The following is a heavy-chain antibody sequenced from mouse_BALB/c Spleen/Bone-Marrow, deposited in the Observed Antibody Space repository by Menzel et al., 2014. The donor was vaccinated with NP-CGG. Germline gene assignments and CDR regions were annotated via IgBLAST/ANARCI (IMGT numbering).Heavy chain of an antibody. V-gene: IGHV1-7*01. J-gene: IGHJ2*01. CDR1: GYTFTSYW. Sequence: QVQLQQPGAELAKPGASVEMSCKASGYTFTSYWMHWVKQRPGQGLAWIGYINPSTGYTEYNQKFKDKATLTADKSSSTAYMQLSSLTSEDSAVYYRALGSSYRYYFDNWGQGTTLTVSS. CDR3: ALGSSYRYYFDN. D-gene: IGHD1-1*01. CDR2: INPSTGYT.